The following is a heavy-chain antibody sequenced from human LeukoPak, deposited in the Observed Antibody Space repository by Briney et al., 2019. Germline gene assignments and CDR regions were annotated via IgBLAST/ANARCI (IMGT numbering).Heavy chain of an antibody. Sequence: SVKVSCKASGGTFSSYAISWVRQAPGQGLEWMGGIIPIFGTANYAQKFQGRVTITTDESTSTAYMELSSLRSEDTAVYYCARRGPLDDLRGYSYGYLNYFDYWGQGTLVTVSS. CDR2: IIPIFGTA. D-gene: IGHD5-18*01. V-gene: IGHV1-69*05. CDR1: GGTFSSYA. J-gene: IGHJ4*02. CDR3: ARRGPLDDLRGYSYGYLNYFDY.